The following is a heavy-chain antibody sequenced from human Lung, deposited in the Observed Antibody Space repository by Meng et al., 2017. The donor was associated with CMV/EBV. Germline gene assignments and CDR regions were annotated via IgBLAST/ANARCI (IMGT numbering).Heavy chain of an antibody. J-gene: IGHJ4*02. D-gene: IGHD3-10*01. CDR1: GFSFSTYA. Sequence: GESLKISCVASGFSFSTYAMHWVRQAPGKGLEWVAFIRFDGSNRDYAGSVKGRFTISRDNSKNTLYVQMNNLRPEDTAVYYCAKDGGGTLRGAIITTYYCDDWGQGTPVTVSS. CDR3: AKDGGGTLRGAIITTYYCDD. CDR2: IRFDGSNR. V-gene: IGHV3-30*02.